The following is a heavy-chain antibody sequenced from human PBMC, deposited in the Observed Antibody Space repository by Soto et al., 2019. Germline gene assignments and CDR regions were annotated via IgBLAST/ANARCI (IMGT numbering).Heavy chain of an antibody. J-gene: IGHJ6*03. V-gene: IGHV4-59*01. CDR1: GGSISSYY. D-gene: IGHD3-3*01. CDR3: ARVHQEWLHYYYMDV. CDR2: IYYSGST. Sequence: SETLSLTCTVSGGSISSYYWSWIRQPPGKGLEWIGYIYYSGSTNYNPSLKSRVTISVDTSKNQFSLKLSSVTAADTAVYYCARVHQEWLHYYYMDVWGKGTTVTVS.